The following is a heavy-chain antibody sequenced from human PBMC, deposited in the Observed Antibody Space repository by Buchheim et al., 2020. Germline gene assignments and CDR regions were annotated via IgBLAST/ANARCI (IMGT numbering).Heavy chain of an antibody. Sequence: EVFLVESGGGLVQPGGSLRLSCAASGFTFSGYEMNWVRQAPGKGLECIAYISASGGSTYHVDSVRGRFTISRENAKNSLYLQMNSLRVEDTAVYYCATDPHYPSGSYWGRGTL. J-gene: IGHJ1*01. V-gene: IGHV3-48*03. CDR2: ISASGGST. CDR3: ATDPHYPSGSY. D-gene: IGHD3-10*01. CDR1: GFTFSGYE.